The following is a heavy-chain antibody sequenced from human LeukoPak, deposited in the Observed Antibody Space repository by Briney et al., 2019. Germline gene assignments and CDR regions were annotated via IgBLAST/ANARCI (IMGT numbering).Heavy chain of an antibody. CDR3: ARGQDYGDYSDAFDI. D-gene: IGHD4-17*01. CDR1: GASVSSASY. V-gene: IGHV4-61*01. CDR2: IYNGVNT. J-gene: IGHJ3*02. Sequence: PSETLSLTCTVSGASVSSASYWTWIRQPPGKGVEWIAHIYNGVNTNYNPSLKSRVTISVDTSKNQFSLKLSSVTAADTAVYYCARGQDYGDYSDAFDIWGQGTMVTVSS.